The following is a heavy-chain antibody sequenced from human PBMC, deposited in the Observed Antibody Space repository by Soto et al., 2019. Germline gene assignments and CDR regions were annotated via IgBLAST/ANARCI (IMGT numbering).Heavy chain of an antibody. Sequence: GGSLRLSCAASGFTFSSYWMHWVRQAPGKGLVWVSRINSDGSSTSYADSVKGRFTISRDNAKNTLYLQMNSLRAEDTAVYYCARGGGDYPYYYYMDVWGKGTTVTVSS. CDR3: ARGGGDYPYYYYMDV. D-gene: IGHD2-21*02. CDR2: INSDGSST. J-gene: IGHJ6*03. CDR1: GFTFSSYW. V-gene: IGHV3-74*01.